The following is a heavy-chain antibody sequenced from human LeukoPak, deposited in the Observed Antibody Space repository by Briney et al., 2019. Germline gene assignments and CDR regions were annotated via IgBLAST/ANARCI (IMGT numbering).Heavy chain of an antibody. D-gene: IGHD2-2*01. CDR1: DFTFDFYW. CDR3: GRLAHNAWYAIDF. V-gene: IGHV3-7*01. Sequence: GGSLRLSCVASDFTFDFYWMTWVRQAPGKGLEWLANILPDGSQKYYVDSVKGRFTISRDNPKNSLYLQINNLRAEDTAVYYCGRLAHNAWYAIDFWGQGALVTVSS. J-gene: IGHJ4*02. CDR2: ILPDGSQK.